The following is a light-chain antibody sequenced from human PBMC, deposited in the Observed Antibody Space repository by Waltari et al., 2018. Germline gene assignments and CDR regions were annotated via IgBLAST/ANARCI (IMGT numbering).Light chain of an antibody. V-gene: IGLV4-69*01. CDR2: VNSDGSH. CDR1: SGHSSNV. Sequence: QLVLTQSPSASASLGASVKLTCTLSSGHSSNVIAWLQQQPEKGPRYLMKVNSDGSHNKGDEIPDRFSGSSSGAERYLTISSLQYEDEADYYCQTGGHGTWVFGGGTKLTVL. CDR3: QTGGHGTWV. J-gene: IGLJ3*02.